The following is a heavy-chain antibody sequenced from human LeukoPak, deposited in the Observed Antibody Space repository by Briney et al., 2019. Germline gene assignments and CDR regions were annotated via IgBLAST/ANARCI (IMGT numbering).Heavy chain of an antibody. CDR2: ISGSGGST. D-gene: IGHD6-19*01. J-gene: IGHJ4*02. Sequence: GGSLRLSCAASGFTFSSYAMSWVRQAPGKGLEWVSAISGSGGSTYYADSVKGRFTISRDNSKNTLYLQMNSLRAEDTAVYYCVRYSSGWYGGYWGQGTLVTVSS. CDR3: VRYSSGWYGGY. CDR1: GFTFSSYA. V-gene: IGHV3-23*01.